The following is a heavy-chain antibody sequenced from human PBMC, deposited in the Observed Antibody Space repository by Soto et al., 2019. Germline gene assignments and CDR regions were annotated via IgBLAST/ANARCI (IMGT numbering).Heavy chain of an antibody. CDR3: ARVTDYDILTGSGFDY. D-gene: IGHD3-9*01. CDR2: IYYSGST. V-gene: IGHV4-59*01. Sequence: SETLSLTCIVSGGSISSYYWSWVRQPPGKGLEWIGYIYYSGSTNYNPSLKSRVTISVDTSKNQFSLKLSSVTAADTAVYYCARVTDYDILTGSGFDYWGQGTLVTVSS. J-gene: IGHJ4*02. CDR1: GGSISSYY.